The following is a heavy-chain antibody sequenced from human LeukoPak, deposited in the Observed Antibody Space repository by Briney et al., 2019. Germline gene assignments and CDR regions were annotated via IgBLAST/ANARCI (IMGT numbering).Heavy chain of an antibody. J-gene: IGHJ5*02. CDR3: ARENYGSGSYPWFDP. CDR1: GYTFTGYY. CDR2: INPNSGGT. V-gene: IGHV1-2*02. D-gene: IGHD3-10*01. Sequence: ASVKVSCKASGYTFTGYYMHWVRQAPGQGLERMGWINPNSGGTNYAQKFQGRVTMTRDTSISTAYMELSRLRSDDTAVYYCARENYGSGSYPWFDPWGQGTLVTVSS.